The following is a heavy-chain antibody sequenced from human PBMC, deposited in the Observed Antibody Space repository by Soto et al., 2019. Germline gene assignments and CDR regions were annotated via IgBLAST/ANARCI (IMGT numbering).Heavy chain of an antibody. CDR3: ARHPERIAEIGWFDP. CDR1: GFTFSSYS. D-gene: IGHD6-13*01. J-gene: IGHJ5*02. Sequence: EVQLVESGGGLVQPGGSLRLSCAASGFTFSSYSMNWVRQAPGKGLEWVSYISSSSSTIYYADSVKGRFTISRDNAKNSLYLQMNSMSAEDTAVDYCARHPERIAEIGWFDPWGQGTLVTVSS. CDR2: ISSSSSTI. V-gene: IGHV3-48*01.